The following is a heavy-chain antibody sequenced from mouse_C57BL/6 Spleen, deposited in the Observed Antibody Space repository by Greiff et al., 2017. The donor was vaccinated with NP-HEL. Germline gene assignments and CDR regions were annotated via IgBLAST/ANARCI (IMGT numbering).Heavy chain of an antibody. Sequence: VQLQQPGAELVRPGSSVKLSCKASGYTFTSYWMDWVKQRPGQGLEWIGNIYPSDSETHYNQKFKDKATLTVDKSSSTAYMQLSSLTSEDSAVYYCARNPVVRYFDVWGTGTTVTVSS. J-gene: IGHJ1*03. CDR2: IYPSDSET. CDR3: ARNPVVRYFDV. CDR1: GYTFTSYW. D-gene: IGHD1-1*01. V-gene: IGHV1-61*01.